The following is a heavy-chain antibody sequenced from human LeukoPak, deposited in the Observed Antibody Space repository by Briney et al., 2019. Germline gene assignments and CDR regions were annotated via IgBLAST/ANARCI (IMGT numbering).Heavy chain of an antibody. D-gene: IGHD7-27*01. J-gene: IGHJ4*02. CDR2: MSPNSGNT. Sequence: ASVKVSCKASGYTFTSYDINWVRQATGQGLEWMGWMSPNSGNTGYAQKFQGRVTMTRSTSMSTAYMELSSLRSEDTAVYYCVRGPPNWGYDYWAREPWSPSPQ. CDR1: GYTFTSYD. V-gene: IGHV1-8*01. CDR3: VRGPPNWGYDY.